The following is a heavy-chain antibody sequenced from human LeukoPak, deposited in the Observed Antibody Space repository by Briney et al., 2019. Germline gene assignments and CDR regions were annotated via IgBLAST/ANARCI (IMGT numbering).Heavy chain of an antibody. CDR3: ARHHGGGWYGSVYFDY. D-gene: IGHD6-19*01. V-gene: IGHV4-39*01. CDR2: IYYSGST. CDR1: GGSISSSSYY. J-gene: IGHJ4*02. Sequence: SETLSLTCTVSGGSISSSSYYWGWIRQPPGKGLEWIGSIYYSGSTYYNPSLKSRVTISVDTSKNQFSLKLSSVAAADTAVYYCARHHGGGWYGSVYFDYWGQGTLVTVSS.